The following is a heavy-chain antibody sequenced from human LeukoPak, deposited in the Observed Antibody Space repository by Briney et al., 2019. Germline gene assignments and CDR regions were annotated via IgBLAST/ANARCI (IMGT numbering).Heavy chain of an antibody. D-gene: IGHD3-22*01. CDR3: AKDGYYDSSGYYSGYFDY. J-gene: IGHJ4*02. CDR1: GFTFSSYG. V-gene: IGHV3-30*02. CDR2: IWHDGSNK. Sequence: GGSLRLSCAASGFTFSSYGMHWVRQAPGKGLEWVAVIWHDGSNKYYADSVKGRFTISRDNAKNSLYLQMNSLRAEDMALYYCAKDGYYDSSGYYSGYFDYWGQGTLVTVSS.